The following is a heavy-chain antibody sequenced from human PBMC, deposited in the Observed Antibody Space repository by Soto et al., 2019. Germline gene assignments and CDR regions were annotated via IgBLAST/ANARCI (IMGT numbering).Heavy chain of an antibody. CDR3: ARDAYYDFWSGYYTGFDY. V-gene: IGHV1-2*02. CDR1: GYPFTGHY. CDR2: INPNSGGT. J-gene: IGHJ4*02. D-gene: IGHD3-3*01. Sequence: ASVKVSCKASGYPFTGHYMHWVRQAPGQGLAWMGWINPNSGGTNYAQKFRGRVTMTRDTSISTAYMELSRLRSDDTAVYYCARDAYYDFWSGYYTGFDYWGQGTLVTVSS.